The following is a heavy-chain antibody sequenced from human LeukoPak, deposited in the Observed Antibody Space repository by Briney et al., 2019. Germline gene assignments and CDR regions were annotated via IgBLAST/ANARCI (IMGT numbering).Heavy chain of an antibody. CDR1: GFTYRSYA. D-gene: IGHD6-6*01. CDR2: ISYDGSNK. J-gene: IGHJ4*02. V-gene: IGHV3-30-3*01. CDR3: ARELCVRSFFIIAARPPSGGIDY. Sequence: GGSLRLSCAASGFTYRSYAMHGVRQAPGRGREGVAVISYDGSNKYYADSVKGRFTISRDNSKNTLYLQMNSLRAEDTAVYYCARELCVRSFFIIAARPPSGGIDYWGQGTLVTVSS.